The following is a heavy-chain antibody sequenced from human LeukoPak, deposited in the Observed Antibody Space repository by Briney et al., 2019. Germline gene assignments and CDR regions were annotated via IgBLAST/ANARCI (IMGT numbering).Heavy chain of an antibody. CDR1: GFTFSDYW. D-gene: IGHD6-25*01. J-gene: IGHJ6*02. Sequence: GGSLRLSCAASGFTFSDYWMSWVRQAPGNGLEWVANIKRDGSEKYYLDSGKGRFTISRDNSKNSLYLQVNSLRAGDTAIYYCARLAAEGVDLPYYYYGMDVWGQGTTVTVSS. V-gene: IGHV3-7*01. CDR3: ARLAAEGVDLPYYYYGMDV. CDR2: IKRDGSEK.